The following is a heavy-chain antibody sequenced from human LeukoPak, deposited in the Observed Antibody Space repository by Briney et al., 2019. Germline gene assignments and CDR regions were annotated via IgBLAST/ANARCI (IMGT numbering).Heavy chain of an antibody. CDR2: ISASGDST. J-gene: IGHJ4*02. Sequence: GGSLRLSCAASGFTFSIYAMSWVRQAPGKGLEWVSVISASGDSTYYADSVKGRFTISRDNSKNTLYLQMNSLRAEDTAVYYCAKFPTTQLWSYYFDYWGQGTLVTVSS. D-gene: IGHD5-18*01. CDR3: AKFPTTQLWSYYFDY. CDR1: GFTFSIYA. V-gene: IGHV3-23*01.